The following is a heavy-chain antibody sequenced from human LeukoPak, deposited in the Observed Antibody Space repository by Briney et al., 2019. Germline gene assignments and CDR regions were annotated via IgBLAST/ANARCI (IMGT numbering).Heavy chain of an antibody. Sequence: SETLSLTCAVYGGSFSGYYWSWLRQPPGKGLEWIGEINHSGSTNYNPSLKSRVTISVDTSKNQFSLKLSSVTAADTAVYYCARGSKGYSIAARPSYFDYWGQGTLVTVSS. CDR1: GGSFSGYY. CDR2: INHSGST. J-gene: IGHJ4*02. V-gene: IGHV4-34*01. D-gene: IGHD6-6*01. CDR3: ARGSKGYSIAARPSYFDY.